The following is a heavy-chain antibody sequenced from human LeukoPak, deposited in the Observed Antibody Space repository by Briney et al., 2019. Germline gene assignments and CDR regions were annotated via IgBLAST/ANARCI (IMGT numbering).Heavy chain of an antibody. CDR3: VREREGPVDTAINGDY. D-gene: IGHD5-18*01. CDR2: IYYSGST. J-gene: IGHJ4*02. CDR1: GGSISSSSYY. V-gene: IGHV4-39*02. Sequence: PSETLSLTCTVSGGSISSSSYYWGWIRQPPGKGLEWIGSIYYSGSTYYNPSLKSRVTISVDTSKNQFSLKLSSVTAADTAVYYCVREREGPVDTAINGDYWGQGTLVTVSS.